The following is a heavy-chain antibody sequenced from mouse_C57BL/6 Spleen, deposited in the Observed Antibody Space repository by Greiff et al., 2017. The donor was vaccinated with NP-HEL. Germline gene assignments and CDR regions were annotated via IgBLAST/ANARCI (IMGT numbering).Heavy chain of an antibody. CDR3: TRMRRIYYYGSSWYFDV. V-gene: IGHV1-15*01. CDR1: GYTFTDYE. J-gene: IGHJ1*03. D-gene: IGHD1-1*01. CDR2: IDPETGGT. Sequence: QVQLQQSGAELVRPGASVTLSCKASGYTFTDYEMHWVKQTPVHGLEWIGAIDPETGGTAYNQKFKGKAILTADKSSSTAYMELRSLTSEVSAVYYCTRMRRIYYYGSSWYFDVWGTGTTVTVSS.